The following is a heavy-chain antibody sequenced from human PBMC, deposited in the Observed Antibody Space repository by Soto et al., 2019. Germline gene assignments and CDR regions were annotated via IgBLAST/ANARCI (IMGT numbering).Heavy chain of an antibody. Sequence: QVQLQESGPGLVKPSGTLSLTCAVSGGSISSSTWWSWVRQPPGKGLEWIGEIYHSGSTNYNPSLKSRVTIPVAKSKNQSPRRLGSVTAADTAVYYGAREALGYCSGGSCYPEDYWGQGTWSPSPQ. D-gene: IGHD2-15*01. CDR3: AREALGYCSGGSCYPEDY. V-gene: IGHV4-4*02. J-gene: IGHJ4*02. CDR2: IYHSGST. CDR1: GGSISSSTW.